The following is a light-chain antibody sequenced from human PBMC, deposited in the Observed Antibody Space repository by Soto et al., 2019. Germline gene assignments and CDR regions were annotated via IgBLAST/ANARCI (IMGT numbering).Light chain of an antibody. V-gene: IGLV1-47*02. CDR3: AAWDESPGGRV. CDR1: GSNIGPNY. CDR2: NND. Sequence: QSVLTQPPSASGTPGQRVTMSCSGSGSNIGPNYVYWFQQFPGTAPKLLIYNNDQRPSGVPDGFSGSKSGTSASRGISGLGSEDEADYYCAAWDESPGGRVFGGGTKRTDL. J-gene: IGLJ3*02.